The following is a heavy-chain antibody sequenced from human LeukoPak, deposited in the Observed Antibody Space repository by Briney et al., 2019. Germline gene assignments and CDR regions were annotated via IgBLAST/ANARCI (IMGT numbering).Heavy chain of an antibody. D-gene: IGHD5-18*01. CDR2: ISNRGST. J-gene: IGHJ5*02. V-gene: IGHV4-39*02. CDR1: GGSISSSNYY. CDR3: AREIQLWPYVAGWFDP. Sequence: SETLSLTCTVSGGSISSSNYYWGWIRQPPGKGLEWIGTISNRGSTYYNPSLKSRVTISVDTSKNQFSLKLSSVTAADTAVYYCAREIQLWPYVAGWFDPWGQGTLVTVSS.